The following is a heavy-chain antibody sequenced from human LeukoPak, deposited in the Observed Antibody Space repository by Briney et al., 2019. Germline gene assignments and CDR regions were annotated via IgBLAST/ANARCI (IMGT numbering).Heavy chain of an antibody. CDR2: ISGSGGST. V-gene: IGHV3-23*01. Sequence: PGGSLRLSCAASGFTFSSYAMSWVRQAPGKGLEWVSAISGSGGSTYYADSVKGRFTISRDNSKNTLYLQMNSPRAEDTAVYYCAEGPWNCDPYYFDYWGQGTLVTVSS. J-gene: IGHJ4*02. D-gene: IGHD1-7*01. CDR3: AEGPWNCDPYYFDY. CDR1: GFTFSSYA.